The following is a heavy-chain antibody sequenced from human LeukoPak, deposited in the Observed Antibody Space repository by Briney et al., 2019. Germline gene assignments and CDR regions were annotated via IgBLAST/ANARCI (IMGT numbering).Heavy chain of an antibody. CDR1: GYTFTTYD. CDR3: ARGANSSGWYYGY. J-gene: IGHJ4*02. Sequence: ASVKVSCKASGYTFTTYDINWVRQATGQGLEWMGWMNPNSGGTNYAQKLQGRVTMTSDTSISTAYMELSRLRSDDTAVYYCARGANSSGWYYGYWGQGTLVTVSS. CDR2: MNPNSGGT. V-gene: IGHV1-2*02. D-gene: IGHD6-19*01.